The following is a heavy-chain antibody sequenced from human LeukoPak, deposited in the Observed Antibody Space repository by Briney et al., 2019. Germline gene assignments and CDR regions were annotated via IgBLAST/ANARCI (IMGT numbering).Heavy chain of an antibody. CDR2: INPNSGGT. V-gene: IGHV1-2*02. Sequence: GASVKVSCKASGYTFTGYYMHWVRQAPGQGLEWMGWINPNSGGTNYAQKFQGRVTMTRDTSISTAYMELSRLRSDDTAVYYCAVDSSGYYFPDHDAFDIWGRGTMVTVSS. CDR3: AVDSSGYYFPDHDAFDI. J-gene: IGHJ3*02. CDR1: GYTFTGYY. D-gene: IGHD3-22*01.